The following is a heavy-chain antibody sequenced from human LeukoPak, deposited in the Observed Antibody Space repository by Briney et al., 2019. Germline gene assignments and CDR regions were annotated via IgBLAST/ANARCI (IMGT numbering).Heavy chain of an antibody. CDR2: ISGSGGST. V-gene: IGHV3-23*01. D-gene: IGHD4-17*01. Sequence: GGSLRLSCAASGFTFSIYAMSWVRQAPGKGLEWVSVISGSGGSTYYAASVKGRFTISRDNSKNTVYLQVNSLRAEDTAVYYCAKDNGDSVGYFDYWGQGTLVTVSS. CDR1: GFTFSIYA. J-gene: IGHJ4*02. CDR3: AKDNGDSVGYFDY.